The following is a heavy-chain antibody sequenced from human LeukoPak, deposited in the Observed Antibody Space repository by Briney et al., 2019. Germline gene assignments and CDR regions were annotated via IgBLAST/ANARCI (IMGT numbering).Heavy chain of an antibody. Sequence: PGGSLRLSCAASGFTVSSNYMSWVRQAPGKGLEWVSVINSGGSTYYADSVKGRFTISRDNSKNTLYLQMNSLRAEDTAVYYCARENRYYYDSSGYYNYWGQGTLVTVSS. J-gene: IGHJ4*02. CDR1: GFTVSSNY. V-gene: IGHV3-66*01. CDR2: INSGGST. CDR3: ARENRYYYDSSGYYNY. D-gene: IGHD3-22*01.